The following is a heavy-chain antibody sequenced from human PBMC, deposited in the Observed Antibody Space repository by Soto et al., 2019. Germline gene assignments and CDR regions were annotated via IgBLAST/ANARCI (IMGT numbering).Heavy chain of an antibody. CDR1: GFTFSSYS. J-gene: IGHJ4*02. D-gene: IGHD1-26*01. CDR3: AARFDRGAVDY. CDR2: ISSSSSTI. V-gene: IGHV3-48*02. Sequence: EVQLVESGGGLVQPGGSLRLSCAASGFTFSSYSMNWVRQAPGKGLEWVSYISSSSSTIYYADSVKGRFTISRDNAKNSVYLQMNSLRDEDTAVYYCAARFDRGAVDYWGQGTLVTVSS.